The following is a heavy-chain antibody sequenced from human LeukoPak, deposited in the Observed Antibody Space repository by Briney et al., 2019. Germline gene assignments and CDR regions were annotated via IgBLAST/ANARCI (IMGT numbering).Heavy chain of an antibody. Sequence: GGSLRLSWPASGFTFGNYAMTWVRQAPGKGREWVSALIGSGDITYYADSVRGRFTISRDNSKNTLDLQMSSLRADDTAVYYCANAGRDSSSTISCGMDVWGQGTTVTVSS. J-gene: IGHJ6*02. CDR2: LIGSGDIT. D-gene: IGHD6-13*01. V-gene: IGHV3-23*01. CDR3: ANAGRDSSSTISCGMDV. CDR1: GFTFGNYA.